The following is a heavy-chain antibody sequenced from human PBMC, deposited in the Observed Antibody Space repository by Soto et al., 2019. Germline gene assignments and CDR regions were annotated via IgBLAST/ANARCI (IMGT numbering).Heavy chain of an antibody. CDR1: GFTFSNAW. CDR2: IKSKTDGGTT. V-gene: IGHV3-15*01. D-gene: IGHD2-21*02. CDR3: TTIVVVTAVNWFDP. J-gene: IGHJ5*02. Sequence: EVQLVESGGGLVKPGGSLRLSCAASGFTFSNAWMSWVRQAPGKGLEWVGRIKSKTDGGTTDYAAPVRGRFTISRDDSKNTLYLQMNSLKTEETAGYYCTTIVVVTAVNWFDPWGQGTLVTVSS.